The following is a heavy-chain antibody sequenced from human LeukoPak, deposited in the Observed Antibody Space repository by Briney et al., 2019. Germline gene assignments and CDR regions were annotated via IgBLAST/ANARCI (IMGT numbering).Heavy chain of an antibody. V-gene: IGHV4-30-4*01. CDR3: ARGGPAADNWFDP. J-gene: IGHJ5*02. Sequence: PSETLSLTCTVSGDSISSGDYYWSWIRQPPGKGLEWIGYIYYSGSTYYNPSLKSRVTISVDTSKNQFSLKLSSVTAADTAVYYCARGGPAADNWFDPWGQGTLVTVSS. D-gene: IGHD2-2*01. CDR2: IYYSGST. CDR1: GDSISSGDYY.